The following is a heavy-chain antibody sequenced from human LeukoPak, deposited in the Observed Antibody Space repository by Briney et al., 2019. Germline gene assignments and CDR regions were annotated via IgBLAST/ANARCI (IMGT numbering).Heavy chain of an antibody. Sequence: SETLSLTCTVSGGSVSSGSYYWSWIRQPPGKGLEWIGYIYNSGSTNYNPSLKSRVTISVDTSKNQFSLKLSSVTAADTAVYYCESSHLTMGGDYWGQGTLVTVSS. CDR1: GGSVSSGSYY. D-gene: IGHD4/OR15-4a*01. V-gene: IGHV4-61*01. CDR2: IYNSGST. CDR3: ESSHLTMGGDY. J-gene: IGHJ4*02.